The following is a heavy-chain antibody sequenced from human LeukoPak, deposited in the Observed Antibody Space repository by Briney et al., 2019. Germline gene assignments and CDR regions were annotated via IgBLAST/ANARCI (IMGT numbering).Heavy chain of an antibody. D-gene: IGHD2-15*01. V-gene: IGHV3-33*06. J-gene: IGHJ5*02. CDR2: IWYDGSNK. CDR3: AKDPGVVVAATGWFDP. CDR1: GFTFIIYG. Sequence: GGSLRLSCAASGFTFIIYGMHWVRQAPGKGLEWVAVIWYDGSNKYYADSVKGRFTISIDNSKNTLYLQMNSLRAEDTAVYYCAKDPGVVVAATGWFDPWGQGTLVTVSS.